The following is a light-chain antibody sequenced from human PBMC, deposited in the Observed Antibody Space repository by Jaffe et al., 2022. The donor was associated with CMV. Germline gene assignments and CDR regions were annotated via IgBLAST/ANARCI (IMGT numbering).Light chain of an antibody. CDR2: GAS. CDR3: QQSRSAPWT. CDR1: QSISTY. J-gene: IGKJ1*01. Sequence: DIQMTQSPSSLSASVGDRITITCRASQSISTYLNWYQQKPGKTPKLLIFGASSLQGGVPSRFSGSGSGTDFTLTISSLQPEDFATYYCQQSRSAPWTFGQGTKVEFK. V-gene: IGKV1-39*01.